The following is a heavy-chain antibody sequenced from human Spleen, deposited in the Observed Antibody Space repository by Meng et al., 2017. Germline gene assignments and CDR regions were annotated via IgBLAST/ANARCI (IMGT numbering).Heavy chain of an antibody. CDR3: ARMGLYGGYDANYYYYGMDV. J-gene: IGHJ6*01. CDR2: ISNSGGTI. V-gene: IGHV3-48*03. D-gene: IGHD3-3*01. Sequence: GESLKISCAASGFTFSRYEMNWVRQAPGKGLEWISYISNSGGTIYYADSVKGRFTISRDNARNALSLQMNSLRAEDTAIYYCARMGLYGGYDANYYYYGMDVWGQGTTVT. CDR1: GFTFSRYE.